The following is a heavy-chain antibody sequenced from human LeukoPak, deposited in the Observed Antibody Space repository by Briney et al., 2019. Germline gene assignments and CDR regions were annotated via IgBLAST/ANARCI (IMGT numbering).Heavy chain of an antibody. Sequence: GASVKVSCKASGGTFSSYAISWVRQAPGQGLEWMGIINPSGGSTSYAQKFQGRITMTRDTFTSTVYVELSSLRSEDTAVYYCASKDSSGWYEEAWGQGTLVTVSS. J-gene: IGHJ5*02. D-gene: IGHD6-19*01. V-gene: IGHV1-46*01. CDR2: INPSGGST. CDR3: ASKDSSGWYEEA. CDR1: GGTFSSYA.